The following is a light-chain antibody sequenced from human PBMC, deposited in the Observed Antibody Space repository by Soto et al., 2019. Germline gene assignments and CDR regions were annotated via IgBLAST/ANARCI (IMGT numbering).Light chain of an antibody. Sequence: QSVLTQPASVSGSPGQSITISCTGTSIDVGGYNYVSWYQQHPGKAPKLMIYEISNRPSGVSNRFSGSKSGNTASLTISGLQAEDEADYYCSSYTSSSTLVVFGGGTKLTVL. V-gene: IGLV2-14*01. J-gene: IGLJ2*01. CDR2: EIS. CDR3: SSYTSSSTLVV. CDR1: SIDVGGYNY.